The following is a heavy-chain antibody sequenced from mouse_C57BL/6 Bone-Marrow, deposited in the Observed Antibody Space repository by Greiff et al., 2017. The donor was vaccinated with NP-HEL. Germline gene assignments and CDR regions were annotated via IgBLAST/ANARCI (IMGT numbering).Heavy chain of an antibody. CDR2: IDPENGDT. J-gene: IGHJ1*03. CDR3: AREGGYGNWYFDV. Sequence: EVQLQQSGAELVRPGASVKLSCTASGFNIKDDYMHWVKQRPEQGLEWIGWIDPENGDTEYASKFQGKATITADTSSNTAYLQLSSLTSEDTAVYYCAREGGYGNWYFDVWGTGTTVTVSS. CDR1: GFNIKDDY. V-gene: IGHV14-4*01. D-gene: IGHD2-1*01.